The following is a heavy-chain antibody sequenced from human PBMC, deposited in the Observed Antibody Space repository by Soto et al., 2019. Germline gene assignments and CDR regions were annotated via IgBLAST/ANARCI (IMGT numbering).Heavy chain of an antibody. D-gene: IGHD7-27*01. CDR1: GFTFSSYG. J-gene: IGHJ4*02. CDR2: ISYDGSNK. CDR3: AKDQAWVSLYFDY. V-gene: IGHV3-30*18. Sequence: QVQLVESGGGVVQPGRSLRLSCAASGFTFSSYGMHWVRQAPGKGLEWVAVISYDGSNKYYADSVKGRFTISRDNSKNTLYLQMNSLRADDTAVYYCAKDQAWVSLYFDYWGQGTLVTVSS.